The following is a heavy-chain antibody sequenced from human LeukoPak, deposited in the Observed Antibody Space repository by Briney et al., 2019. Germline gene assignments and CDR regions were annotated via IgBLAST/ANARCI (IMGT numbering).Heavy chain of an antibody. CDR1: GFTFSSYG. V-gene: IGHV3-30*18. J-gene: IGHJ4*02. CDR2: ISYDGSNK. Sequence: GRSLRLSCAASGFTFSSYGMHWVRQAPGKGLEWVAVISYDGSNKYYADSVKGRFTISRDNSKNTLYLQMNSLRAEDTAVYYCAKASSGYYYDYWGQGTLATVSS. D-gene: IGHD3-22*01. CDR3: AKASSGYYYDY.